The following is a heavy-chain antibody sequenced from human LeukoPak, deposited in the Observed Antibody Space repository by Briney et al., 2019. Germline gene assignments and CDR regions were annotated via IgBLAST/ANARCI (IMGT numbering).Heavy chain of an antibody. D-gene: IGHD2-2*01. CDR2: ISSSSSYI. CDR1: GFTFSSYS. CDR3: VRDPSEASHPYYFDY. Sequence: GGSLRLSCAASGFTFSSYSMNWVRQAPGKGLEWASSISSSSSYIYYADSVKGRFTISRDNAKNSLSLQMNSLRVEDTAVYYCVRDPSEASHPYYFDYWGQGTLVTVSS. V-gene: IGHV3-21*01. J-gene: IGHJ4*02.